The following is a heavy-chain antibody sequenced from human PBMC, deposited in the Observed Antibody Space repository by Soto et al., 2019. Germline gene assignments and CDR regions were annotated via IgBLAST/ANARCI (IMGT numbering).Heavy chain of an antibody. D-gene: IGHD7-27*01. CDR3: ARGQSGDKVDS. CDR2: IYDGGRT. V-gene: IGHV4-30-4*01. Sequence: QVQLQESGPGLVKPSQTLSLTCTVSGGSISTVDYWWSWIRQSPDMGLEWIGHIYDGGRTYNNPSVQSRVPMSVDTSKSQLARTLSSVSAADPAVSYCARGQSGDKVDSWGQGTLVTVSS. J-gene: IGHJ4*02. CDR1: GGSISTVDYW.